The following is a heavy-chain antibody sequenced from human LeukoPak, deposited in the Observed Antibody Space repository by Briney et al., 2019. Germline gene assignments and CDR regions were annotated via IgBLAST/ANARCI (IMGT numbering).Heavy chain of an antibody. CDR2: VDPEDGET. CDR1: GYTFTDYY. Sequence: ASVKVSCKVSGYTFTDYYMHRVQQAPGKGLEWMGLVDPEDGETIYAEKFQGRVTITADTSTDTAYMELSSLRSEDTAVYYCAIPVYYYDSSAQRDAFDIWGQGTMVTVSS. CDR3: AIPVYYYDSSAQRDAFDI. D-gene: IGHD3-22*01. J-gene: IGHJ3*02. V-gene: IGHV1-69-2*01.